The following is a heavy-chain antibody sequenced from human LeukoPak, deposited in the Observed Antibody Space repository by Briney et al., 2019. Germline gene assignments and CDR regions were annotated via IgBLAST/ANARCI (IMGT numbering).Heavy chain of an antibody. D-gene: IGHD2-21*01. CDR3: VRGCGRASCPYYFDF. Sequence: GGSPRLSCAASGFTFSSYWMSWVRQAPGKGLEWVATIRQDGSEKHYVDSVEGRFTVSRDNAENSLHLQMSNLRAEDTAIYYCVRGCGRASCPYYFDFWGQGALVTVFS. CDR1: GFTFSSYW. J-gene: IGHJ4*02. V-gene: IGHV3-7*03. CDR2: IRQDGSEK.